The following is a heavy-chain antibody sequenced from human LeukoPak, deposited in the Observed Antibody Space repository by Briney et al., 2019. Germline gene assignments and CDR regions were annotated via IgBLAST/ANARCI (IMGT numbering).Heavy chain of an antibody. CDR3: ARAHQYYDYVWGSYASYYFDY. Sequence: PSETLSLTCTVSGGSISSYYWSWIRQPAGKGLEWIGRIYTSGSTNYNPSLKSRVTMSVDTSKNQFSLKLSSVTAADTAVYYCARAHQYYDYVWGSYASYYFDYWGQGTLVTVSS. V-gene: IGHV4-4*07. CDR2: IYTSGST. CDR1: GGSISSYY. D-gene: IGHD3-16*01. J-gene: IGHJ4*02.